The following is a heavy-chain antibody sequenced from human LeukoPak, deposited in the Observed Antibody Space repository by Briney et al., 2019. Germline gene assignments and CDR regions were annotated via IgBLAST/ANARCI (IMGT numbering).Heavy chain of an antibody. Sequence: ASVKVSCKVSGFAVTELSIHWVRQAPGKGLEWMGGFDPGDGETLYAQKFQGRLTMTADTTPDTVYMELSSLLSEDTAVFYCATEGGSYSFNHWGQGTLVTVSS. D-gene: IGHD1-26*01. CDR1: GFAVTELS. J-gene: IGHJ4*02. CDR3: ATEGGSYSFNH. CDR2: FDPGDGET. V-gene: IGHV1-24*01.